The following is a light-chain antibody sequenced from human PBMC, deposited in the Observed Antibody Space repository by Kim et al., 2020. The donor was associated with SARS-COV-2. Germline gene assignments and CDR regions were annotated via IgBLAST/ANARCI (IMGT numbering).Light chain of an antibody. Sequence: EIVLTQSPGTLSLSPGARATLSCRASQSISSDLAWYQQIPGQAPRLLIWDASNRATGTPARFSGSGSGTDFTLTITSLEREDFAVYYYLQRHDWPLTFGGGTKVDIK. CDR1: QSISSD. CDR2: DAS. V-gene: IGKV3-11*01. J-gene: IGKJ4*02. CDR3: LQRHDWPLT.